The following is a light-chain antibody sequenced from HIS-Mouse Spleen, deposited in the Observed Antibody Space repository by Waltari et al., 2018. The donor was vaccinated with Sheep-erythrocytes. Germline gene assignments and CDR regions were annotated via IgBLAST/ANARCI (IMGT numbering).Light chain of an antibody. Sequence: QSALTQPRSVSGSPGQSVTISCTGTSSHVGGYNYVSCYQQHPGKAPKLMIYDVSKRPSGVPDRFSGSKSGNTASLTISGLQAEDEADYYCCSYAGSYNHVFATGTKVTVL. J-gene: IGLJ1*01. V-gene: IGLV2-11*01. CDR2: DVS. CDR3: CSYAGSYNHV. CDR1: SSHVGGYNY.